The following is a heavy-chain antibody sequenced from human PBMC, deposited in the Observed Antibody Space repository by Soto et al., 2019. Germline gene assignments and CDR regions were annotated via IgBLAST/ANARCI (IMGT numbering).Heavy chain of an antibody. CDR3: AKGEDPNYYSAIDV. CDR1: GFTFSNYD. V-gene: IGHV3-30*18. Sequence: QVQLVESGGGVVHPGTSLRLSCVASGFTFSNYDMYRVRQAPGKGLQWVALISNDGSNKYYSDSVQGRFTISRDNSKNTLYVQMNSLRVEDTAVYYCAKGEDPNYYSAIDVWGLGTTVTVSS. J-gene: IGHJ6*02. CDR2: ISNDGSNK. D-gene: IGHD1-26*01.